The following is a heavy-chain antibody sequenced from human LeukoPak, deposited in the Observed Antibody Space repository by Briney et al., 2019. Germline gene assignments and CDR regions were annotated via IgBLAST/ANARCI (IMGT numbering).Heavy chain of an antibody. CDR3: GGDGKGIVVVPAAREDYYYYYGMDV. CDR1: GFTFSSYG. V-gene: IGHV3-48*02. D-gene: IGHD2-2*01. J-gene: IGHJ6*02. CDR2: ISSSSSTI. Sequence: GGSLRLSCAASGFTFSSYGMHWVRQAPGKGLEWVSYISSSSSTIYYADSVKGRFTISRDNAKNSLYLQMNSLRDEDTAVYYCGGDGKGIVVVPAAREDYYYYYGMDVWGQGTTVTVSS.